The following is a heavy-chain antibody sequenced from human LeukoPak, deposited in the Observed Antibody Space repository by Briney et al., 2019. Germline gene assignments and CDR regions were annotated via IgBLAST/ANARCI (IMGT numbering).Heavy chain of an antibody. CDR3: AKGLASDGWLGHDH. D-gene: IGHD5-12*01. J-gene: IGHJ4*02. CDR2: ISGSHIST. V-gene: IGHV3-23*01. Sequence: PGGSLRLSCAASGFTFSSHAMSWVRQAPGKGLEWVSSISGSHISTYYADSVKGRFTISRDNSKSTLYLQMNSLRAEDTAVYYCAKGLASDGWLGHDHWGQGTLVTVSS. CDR1: GFTFSSHA.